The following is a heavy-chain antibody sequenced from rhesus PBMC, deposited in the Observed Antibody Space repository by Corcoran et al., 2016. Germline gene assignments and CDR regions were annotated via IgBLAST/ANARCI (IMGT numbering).Heavy chain of an antibody. CDR1: GGSISDRYR. D-gene: IGHD4-29*01. J-gene: IGHJ4*01. CDR3: ARLLYGSSLTFDY. CDR2: IYCTTTTT. Sequence: QVQLQESGPGVVKPSETLSLTCAVSGGSISDRYRWSWIRPPPGKGLEWIGFIYCTTTTTNYNPSLKSRVTISKDTSKNQFSLKLSSVTAADTAMYYCARLLYGSSLTFDYWGPGVLVTVSS. V-gene: IGHV4S10*01.